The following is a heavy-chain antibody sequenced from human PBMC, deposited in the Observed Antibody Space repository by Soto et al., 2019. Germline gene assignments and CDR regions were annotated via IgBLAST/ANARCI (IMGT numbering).Heavy chain of an antibody. J-gene: IGHJ4*02. D-gene: IGHD2-15*01. Sequence: QVQLVQSAAEVKKPGASVKVSCKASGYTLTNYAISWVRQAPGQGPEWMGWINTYNGKSNYAQKFQGRVTMTTDTSTNTAYMELRSLTSDDTAVYYSARDCPGGSCFCIYWGQGTLVNVSS. V-gene: IGHV1-18*01. CDR2: INTYNGKS. CDR1: GYTLTNYA. CDR3: ARDCPGGSCFCIY.